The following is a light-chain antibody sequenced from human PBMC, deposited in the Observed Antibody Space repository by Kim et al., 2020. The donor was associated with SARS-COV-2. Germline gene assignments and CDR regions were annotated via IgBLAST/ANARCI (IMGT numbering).Light chain of an antibody. CDR1: QSISTN. CDR2: GAS. CDR3: QQYNNWPYT. Sequence: SVSPGERATLSCRASQSISTNLGWYQQKRGQSPRLLIYGASTRATGIPARFSGSGSGTEFTLTISSLQSEDFAVYYCQQYNNWPYTFGQGTKVEI. V-gene: IGKV3-15*01. J-gene: IGKJ2*01.